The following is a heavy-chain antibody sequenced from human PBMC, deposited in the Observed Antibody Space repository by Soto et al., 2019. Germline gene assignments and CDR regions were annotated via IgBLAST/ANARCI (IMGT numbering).Heavy chain of an antibody. Sequence: ASVKVSCKASGGTFSSYAISWVRQAPGQGLEWMGGIIPIFGTANYAQKFQGRVTITADKSTSTAYMELSSLRSEDTAVYYCARGSVDYDSSGYYYRNKGNFDYWGQGTLVTVSS. J-gene: IGHJ4*02. CDR1: GGTFSSYA. D-gene: IGHD3-22*01. V-gene: IGHV1-69*06. CDR2: IIPIFGTA. CDR3: ARGSVDYDSSGYYYRNKGNFDY.